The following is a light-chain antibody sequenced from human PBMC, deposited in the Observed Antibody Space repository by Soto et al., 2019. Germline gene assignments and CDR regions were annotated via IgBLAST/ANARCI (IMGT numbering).Light chain of an antibody. CDR3: SSYTTSNTVV. CDR1: SSDVGRYNY. J-gene: IGLJ3*02. V-gene: IGLV2-14*01. CDR2: DVD. Sequence: QSALTQPASVSGSPGQSITISCTGTSSDVGRYNYVSWYQQHPGKAPNLMIYDVDSRPSGISYRFSGSKSGNTAFLTISGLQAEDEADYYCSSYTTSNTVVFGGGTKLTVL.